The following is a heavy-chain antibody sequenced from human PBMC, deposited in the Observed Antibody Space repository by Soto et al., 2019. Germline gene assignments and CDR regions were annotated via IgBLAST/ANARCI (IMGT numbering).Heavy chain of an antibody. CDR2: MNPNSGNT. D-gene: IGHD2-21*01. V-gene: IGHV1-8*01. Sequence: QVQLVQSGADVKKPGASVKVSCKASGYTFTSYDINWVRQATGQGLEWMGWMNPNSGNTDYAQKFHGRVTMTRNTSISTAYMELSRLRADDTGEYYCGREGVRGMDVWGQGTTVTVSS. J-gene: IGHJ6*02. CDR3: GREGVRGMDV. CDR1: GYTFTSYD.